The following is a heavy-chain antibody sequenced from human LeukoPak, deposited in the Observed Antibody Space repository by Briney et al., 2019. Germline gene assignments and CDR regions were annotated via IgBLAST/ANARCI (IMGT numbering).Heavy chain of an antibody. J-gene: IGHJ4*02. CDR1: GFTFSSYA. CDR3: ANYSSGGSCYFYY. CDR2: ISGSGGST. D-gene: IGHD2-15*01. V-gene: IGHV3-23*01. Sequence: PGGSLRLSSADSGFTFSSYAMSWVRQAPGKGLEWVTAISGSGGSTYYADSVKGRFTISRDNSKNTLYLQMNSLRAEDTAVYYCANYSSGGSCYFYYWGQGTLVTVSS.